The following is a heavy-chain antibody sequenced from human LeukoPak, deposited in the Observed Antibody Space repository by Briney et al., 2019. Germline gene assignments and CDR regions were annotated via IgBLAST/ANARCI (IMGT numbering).Heavy chain of an antibody. CDR2: ISGDGRSI. Sequence: PRGSLRLSCAASGFTFSSYSMNWVRQAPGKGLVWVSRISGDGRSINYADSVRGRFTISRDNAKNTLYLQMNTLRVEDTAVYYCTRDLMDYDVSTGLHHYYMDGWGQGTTVTVSS. CDR3: TRDLMDYDVSTGLHHYYMDG. D-gene: IGHD3-9*01. CDR1: GFTFSSYS. J-gene: IGHJ6*02. V-gene: IGHV3-74*01.